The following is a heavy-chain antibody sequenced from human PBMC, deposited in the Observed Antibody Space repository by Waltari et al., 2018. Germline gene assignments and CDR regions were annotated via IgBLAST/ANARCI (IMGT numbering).Heavy chain of an antibody. CDR1: GYTFTGYY. J-gene: IGHJ4*02. Sequence: QVQLVQSGAEVKKPGASVKVSCKASGYTFTGYYMHWVRQAPGQGLEWMGRINPNSGGTNYAQKFQGRVTITADESTSTAYMELSSLRSEDTAVYYCARPGRSYCSSTSCPPHYWGQGTLVTVSS. D-gene: IGHD2-2*01. V-gene: IGHV1-2*06. CDR2: INPNSGGT. CDR3: ARPGRSYCSSTSCPPHY.